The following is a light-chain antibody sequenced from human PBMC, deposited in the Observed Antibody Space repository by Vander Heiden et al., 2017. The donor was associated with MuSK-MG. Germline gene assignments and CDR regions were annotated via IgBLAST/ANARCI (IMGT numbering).Light chain of an antibody. V-gene: IGKV3-20*01. CDR3: QYYGI. J-gene: IGKJ5*01. Sequence: IVLTQSPGPLSLSPGERAALSCRASQSIPGNYLAGYQHKHGQVPRLLIYCASTRATGIPDRFSGSGSGTDFTLSITRLEPDDFGGYYGQYYGIFGQGTRLEIK. CDR1: QSIPGNY. CDR2: CAS.